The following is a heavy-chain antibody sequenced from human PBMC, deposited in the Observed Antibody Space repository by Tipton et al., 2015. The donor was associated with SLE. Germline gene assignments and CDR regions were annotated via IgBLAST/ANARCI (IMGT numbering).Heavy chain of an antibody. D-gene: IGHD3-16*01. CDR2: ISSSSAI. V-gene: IGHV3-69-1*02. J-gene: IGHJ4*02. Sequence: SLRLSCAASGFTFSSYSMNWVRQAPGKGLEWVSSISSSSAIYYADSVKGRFTISRDNAKNSLYLQMNSLRAEDTGVYYCTRGADGGGDYYWGQGSLVTVSS. CDR3: TRGADGGGDYY. CDR1: GFTFSSYS.